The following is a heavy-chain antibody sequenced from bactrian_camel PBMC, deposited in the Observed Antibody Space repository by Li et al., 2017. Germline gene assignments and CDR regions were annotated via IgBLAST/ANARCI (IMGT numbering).Heavy chain of an antibody. D-gene: IGHD6*01. CDR3: AARSTYGGTWAGTSEYTY. Sequence: VQLVESGGGSVQAGGSLRLSCVVPLGDYSRNCEGWFRQAPGKECERVAVIDTGHGRTYYADSVKGRFTISQDDSKNTVYLQMNSLKPEDSAMYVCAARSTYGGTWAGTSEYTYWGQGTQVTVS. CDR2: IDTGHGRT. CDR1: LGDYSRNC. V-gene: IGHV3S1*01. J-gene: IGHJ4*01.